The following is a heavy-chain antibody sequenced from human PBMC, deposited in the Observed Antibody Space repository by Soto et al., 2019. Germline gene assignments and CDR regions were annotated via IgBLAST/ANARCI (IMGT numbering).Heavy chain of an antibody. CDR3: ARARDMDV. CDR2: INPSVGST. Sequence: QVQLVQSGTEVKKPGASVKVSCKASGYSFTTYNLHWVRQAPGQGLEWMGIINPSVGSTTYAQNVRDPVIXTRDTSTTTVYMELSSLRSEDTAVYYCARARDMDVWGQGTTVTVSS. J-gene: IGHJ6*02. CDR1: GYSFTTYN. V-gene: IGHV1-46*01.